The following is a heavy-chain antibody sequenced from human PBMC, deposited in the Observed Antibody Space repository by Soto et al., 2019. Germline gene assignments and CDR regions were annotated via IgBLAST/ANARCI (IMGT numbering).Heavy chain of an antibody. D-gene: IGHD3-3*01. V-gene: IGHV4-31*03. CDR3: ARALLPYYDFWSPDYYGMDV. J-gene: IGHJ6*02. Sequence: QVQLQESGPGLVKPSQTPSLTCTVSGGSISSGGYFWSWIRQLPGKGLEWIGYIYSSGSAYYNPSLKSRLTISVDTSKNHFSLKLSSVTAADTAVYYCARALLPYYDFWSPDYYGMDVWGQGTTVTVSS. CDR1: GGSISSGGYF. CDR2: IYSSGSA.